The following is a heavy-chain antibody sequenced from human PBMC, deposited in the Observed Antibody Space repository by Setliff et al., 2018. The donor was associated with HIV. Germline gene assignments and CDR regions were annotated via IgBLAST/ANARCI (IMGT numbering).Heavy chain of an antibody. V-gene: IGHV4-61*02. Sequence: SETLSLTCTVSGGSISRGTYYWSWVRQPAGKGLEWIGRIYTSGSTNYNPSLKSRVTISLDTSKNQFSLKLSSVTAADTAVYYCARENGRTNYYNYYGMDVWGQGTTVTVSS. J-gene: IGHJ6*02. CDR1: GGSISRGTYY. CDR3: ARENGRTNYYNYYGMDV. CDR2: IYTSGST.